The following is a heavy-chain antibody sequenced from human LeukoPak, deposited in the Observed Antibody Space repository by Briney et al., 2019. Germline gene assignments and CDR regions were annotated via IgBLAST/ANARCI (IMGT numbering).Heavy chain of an antibody. J-gene: IGHJ4*02. CDR3: ARGHDYGGHFDY. CDR1: GFTFSSYE. D-gene: IGHD4/OR15-4a*01. V-gene: IGHV3-48*03. CDR2: ISSSGSTI. Sequence: PGGSLRLSCAASGFTFSSYEMNWVRQAPGKGLEWVSYISSSGSTIYYADSVKGRFTISRDNAKNSLYLQMNSPRAEDTAVYYCARGHDYGGHFDYWGQGTLVTVSS.